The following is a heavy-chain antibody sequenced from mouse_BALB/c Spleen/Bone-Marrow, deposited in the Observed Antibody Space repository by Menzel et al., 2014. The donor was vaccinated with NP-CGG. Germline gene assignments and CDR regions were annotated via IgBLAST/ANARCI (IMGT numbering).Heavy chain of an antibody. V-gene: IGHV1-7*01. CDR3: ARSYGNYVDY. D-gene: IGHD2-1*01. J-gene: IGHJ2*01. CDR1: GYTFTNYW. CDR2: INPSTGYT. Sequence: VQPQQSGAELAKPGAPVKMSCKASGYTFTNYWMHWVKQRPGQGLEWIGYINPSTGYTDYNQKFKDKATLTADKSPSTAYMQLSSLTSEDSAVYYCARSYGNYVDYWGQGTTLTVSS.